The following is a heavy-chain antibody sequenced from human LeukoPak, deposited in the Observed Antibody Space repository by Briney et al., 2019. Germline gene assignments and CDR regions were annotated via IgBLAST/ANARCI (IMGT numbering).Heavy chain of an antibody. CDR1: GFTFSSYT. CDR3: AKDLIRDLWFGES. D-gene: IGHD3-10*01. CDR2: ISPSSSYI. V-gene: IGHV3-21*01. J-gene: IGHJ5*02. Sequence: GGSLRLSCAASGFTFSSYTMNWVRQAPPKGLEWVSSISPSSSYIYYTDSVKGRVTISRDNSKNTLSLQMDSLTAEDTAIYYCAKDLIRDLWFGESWGQGTLVTVSS.